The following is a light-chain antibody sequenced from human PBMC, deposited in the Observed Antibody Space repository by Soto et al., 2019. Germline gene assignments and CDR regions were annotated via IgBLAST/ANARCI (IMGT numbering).Light chain of an antibody. Sequence: EIVMTQSPVTLSVSPGVRATLSCRASQSVSSNLAWYQQKPGQAPRLLIYGASTRATGIPARFSGSGSGTEFTLTISSLQSEDFAVYYCQQYNNWPLTFGQGTKVDIK. CDR3: QQYNNWPLT. CDR2: GAS. CDR1: QSVSSN. J-gene: IGKJ1*01. V-gene: IGKV3-15*01.